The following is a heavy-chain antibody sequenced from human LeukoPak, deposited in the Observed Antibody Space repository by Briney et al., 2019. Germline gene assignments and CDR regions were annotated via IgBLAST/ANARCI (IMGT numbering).Heavy chain of an antibody. Sequence: SETLSLTCTVSGGSISNYWWSWIRQPPGNGLEWIGYVFDSGGTNYNPSLKRRVTISVDTSKKQFSLKLSSVTAADTAVYYCARGYSSSWNYFDYWGQGTLVTVSS. CDR1: GGSISNYW. CDR3: ARGYSSSWNYFDY. V-gene: IGHV4-59*01. D-gene: IGHD6-13*01. CDR2: VFDSGGT. J-gene: IGHJ4*02.